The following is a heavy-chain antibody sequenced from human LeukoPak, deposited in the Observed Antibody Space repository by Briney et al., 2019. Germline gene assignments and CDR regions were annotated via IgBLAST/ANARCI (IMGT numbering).Heavy chain of an antibody. Sequence: GGSLRLSCAASGFTFGSYWMHWVRQAPGKGLVWVSRINSDGSSTSYADSVKGRFTISRDNAKNTLYLQMNSLRAEDTAVYYCARVSDILTGYYYFDCWGQGTLVTVSS. V-gene: IGHV3-74*01. CDR2: INSDGSST. J-gene: IGHJ4*02. CDR1: GFTFGSYW. CDR3: ARVSDILTGYYYFDC. D-gene: IGHD3-9*01.